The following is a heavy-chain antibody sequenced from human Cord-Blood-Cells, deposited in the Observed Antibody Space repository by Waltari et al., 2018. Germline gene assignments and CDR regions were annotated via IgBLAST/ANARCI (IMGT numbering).Heavy chain of an antibody. V-gene: IGHV1-2*04. CDR2: INVISEGT. D-gene: IGHD1-26*01. J-gene: IGHJ3*02. Sequence: QLVQSGGEVKKPWAYPNFSSPASGYTFTGSHIHWQRQAPGQPLERMGRINVISEGTNHAQNLQAWVDITMDTSIRTADMGRSGLGTDETAAYYWARARRIVGATDAYGSWRQGTMVAVSS. CDR1: GYTFTGSH. CDR3: ARARRIVGATDAYGS.